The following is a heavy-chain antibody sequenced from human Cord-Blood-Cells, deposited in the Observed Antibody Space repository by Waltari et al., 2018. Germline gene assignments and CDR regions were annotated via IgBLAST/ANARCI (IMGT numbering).Heavy chain of an antibody. V-gene: IGHV1-69*01. CDR2: IIPIFGTA. CDR1: GGTFSSYA. CDR3: ARGSEIYYDSSGYFRYYYGMDV. Sequence: QVQLVQSGAEVKKPGSSVKVSCKASGGTFSSYAISWVRQAPGQGLEWMGGIIPIFGTANYAQKFQGRVTITADESTSTGYMELNSLRSEDTAVYYCARGSEIYYDSSGYFRYYYGMDVWGQGTTVTVSS. D-gene: IGHD3-22*01. J-gene: IGHJ6*02.